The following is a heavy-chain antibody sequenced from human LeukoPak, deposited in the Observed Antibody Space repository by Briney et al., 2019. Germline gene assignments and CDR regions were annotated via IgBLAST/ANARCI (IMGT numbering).Heavy chain of an antibody. Sequence: PSETLSLTCTVSGVSISSYYWSWVRQPAGKGLEWLGRIYTSGSTNYNPSLKSRVTMSVDTSENQFSLKLSSVTAADTAVYYCARVQGYYYMDVWGKGTTVTVSS. CDR1: GVSISSYY. V-gene: IGHV4-4*07. J-gene: IGHJ6*03. CDR2: IYTSGST. CDR3: ARVQGYYYMDV.